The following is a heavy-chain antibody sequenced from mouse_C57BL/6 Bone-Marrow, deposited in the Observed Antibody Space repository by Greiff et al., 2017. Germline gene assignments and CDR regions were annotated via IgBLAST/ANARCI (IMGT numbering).Heavy chain of an antibody. CDR3: ARRIYYDYDWFAY. V-gene: IGHV1-50*01. D-gene: IGHD2-4*01. J-gene: IGHJ3*01. CDR2: LDPADSYT. Sequence: QVQLQQPGAELVKPGASVKLSCKASGYTFTSYWMQWVKQRPGQGLEWIGELDPADSYTNYNQKFKGKATLTVDTSSSRAYMQLSSLTSEASAVYDCARRIYYDYDWFAYWGQGTLVTVSA. CDR1: GYTFTSYW.